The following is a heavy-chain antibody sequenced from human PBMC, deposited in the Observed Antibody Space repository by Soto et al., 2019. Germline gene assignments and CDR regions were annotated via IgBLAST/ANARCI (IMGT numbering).Heavy chain of an antibody. Sequence: QITLKESGPPLVKPTQTLTLTCTFSGFSLSTSGVGVGWIRQPPGKALEWLALIYWDDDKRYSPSLKSRLTITNDTSKNQVVLTMTNMDPVDTATYYCAHSGGKYCSSTSCYHYFDYWGQGTLVTVSS. D-gene: IGHD2-2*01. CDR3: AHSGGKYCSSTSCYHYFDY. CDR2: IYWDDDK. CDR1: GFSLSTSGVG. V-gene: IGHV2-5*02. J-gene: IGHJ4*02.